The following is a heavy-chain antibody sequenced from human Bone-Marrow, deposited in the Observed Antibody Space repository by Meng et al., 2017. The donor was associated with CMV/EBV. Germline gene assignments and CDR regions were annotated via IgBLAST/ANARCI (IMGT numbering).Heavy chain of an antibody. CDR1: GYTFTGYY. D-gene: IGHD2-2*02. CDR3: ARDRTGDCSSTSCYNYYYYYGMDV. Sequence: ASVKVSCKASGYTFTGYYMHWVRQAPGQGLEWMGWINPNSGGTNSAQKFQGRVTMTRDTSISTAYMELRRLRSDDTAVYYCARDRTGDCSSTSCYNYYYYYGMDVWGQGTTVTVSS. V-gene: IGHV1-2*02. J-gene: IGHJ6*02. CDR2: INPNSGGT.